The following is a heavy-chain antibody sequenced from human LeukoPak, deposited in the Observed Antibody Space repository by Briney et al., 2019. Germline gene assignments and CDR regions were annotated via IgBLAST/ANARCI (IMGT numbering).Heavy chain of an antibody. CDR3: ARDPGGPVATYYYYGMDV. D-gene: IGHD5-12*01. CDR1: GFTFSSYS. Sequence: SGGSLRLSCAASGFTFSSYSMNWVRQAPGKGLEWVSSISSSSSYIYYAGSVKGRFTISRDNAKNSLYLQMNSLRAEDTAVYYCARDPGGPVATYYYYGMDVWGKGTTVTVSS. V-gene: IGHV3-21*01. J-gene: IGHJ6*04. CDR2: ISSSSSYI.